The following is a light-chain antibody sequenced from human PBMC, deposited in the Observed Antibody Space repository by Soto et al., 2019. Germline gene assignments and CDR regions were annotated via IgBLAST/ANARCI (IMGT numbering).Light chain of an antibody. CDR3: QKYSSVIT. CDR2: AAS. Sequence: DIKMTQSPSSLSASVGDRVTITCRASQGISNFLAWYQQKPGKVPKLLISAASTLQSGVPSRFSGSGSGTDFTLTITSLQPEDVATYYCQKYSSVITFGQGTLLEIK. J-gene: IGKJ5*01. V-gene: IGKV1-27*01. CDR1: QGISNF.